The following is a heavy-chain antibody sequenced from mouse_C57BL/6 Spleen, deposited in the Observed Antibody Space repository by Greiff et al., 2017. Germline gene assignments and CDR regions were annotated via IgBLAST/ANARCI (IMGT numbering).Heavy chain of an antibody. CDR3: AREEGETGTYYFDY. CDR2: IYPRSGNT. D-gene: IGHD4-1*01. V-gene: IGHV1-81*01. CDR1: GYTFTSYG. J-gene: IGHJ2*01. Sequence: VQLQQSGAELARPGASVKLSCKASGYTFTSYGISWVKQRTGQGLEWIGEIYPRSGNTYYNEKFKGKATLTADKSSSTAYMELRSLTSEDSAVYFCAREEGETGTYYFDYWGQGTTLTVSS.